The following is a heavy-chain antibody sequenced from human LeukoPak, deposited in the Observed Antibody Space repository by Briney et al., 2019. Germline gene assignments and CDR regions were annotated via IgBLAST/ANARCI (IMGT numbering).Heavy chain of an antibody. V-gene: IGHV1-18*01. J-gene: IGHJ4*02. Sequence: ASVKVSCKAPGYTFTSYGISWVRQAPGQGLEWMGWISAYNGNTNYAQKLQGRVTMTTDTSTSTAYMELRGLRSDDTAVYYCARGSGWYSYGYTDFWGQGTLVTVSS. CDR1: GYTFTSYG. CDR2: ISAYNGNT. CDR3: ARGSGWYSYGYTDF. D-gene: IGHD5-18*01.